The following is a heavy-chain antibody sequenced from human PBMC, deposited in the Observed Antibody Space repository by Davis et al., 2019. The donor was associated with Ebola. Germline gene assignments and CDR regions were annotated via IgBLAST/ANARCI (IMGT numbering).Heavy chain of an antibody. J-gene: IGHJ4*02. Sequence: GESLKISCQGSGYSFTTYWIGWVRQMPGKGLEWMGVIYPGDSDTSYSPSFQGQVTISADKSIGTAYLQWSSLKASDTAMYYCARRYYYGSGSYLDYWGQGTLVTVSS. CDR2: IYPGDSDT. CDR1: GYSFTTYW. V-gene: IGHV5-51*01. CDR3: ARRYYYGSGSYLDY. D-gene: IGHD3-10*01.